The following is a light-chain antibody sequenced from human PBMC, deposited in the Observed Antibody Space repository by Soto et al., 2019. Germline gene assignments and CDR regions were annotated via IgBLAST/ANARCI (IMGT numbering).Light chain of an antibody. CDR2: AAS. CDR3: QQSYSTPRT. CDR1: QGISSY. J-gene: IGKJ2*01. V-gene: IGKV1-9*01. Sequence: IQLSQSPSSLSASVGDRVTITCRASQGISSYLAWYQQKPGKAPKLLISAASTLQSGVPSRFSGSGSGTDFTLTISSLQPEDFATYYCQQSYSTPRTFGQGTKLEIQ.